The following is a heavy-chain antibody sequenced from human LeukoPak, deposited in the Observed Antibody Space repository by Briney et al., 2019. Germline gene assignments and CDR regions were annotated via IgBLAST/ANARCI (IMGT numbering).Heavy chain of an antibody. D-gene: IGHD2-2*01. CDR2: ISSSGSTI. CDR1: GFTFSSYE. J-gene: IGHJ4*02. V-gene: IGHV3-48*03. Sequence: QPGGSLRLSCAASGFTFSSYEMTWVRQAPGKGLEWVSYISSSGSTIYYADSVKGRFTISRDNAKNSLYLQMNSLRAEDTAVYYCARDGATYCSSASCSNKGADYWGQGTLVTVSS. CDR3: ARDGATYCSSASCSNKGADY.